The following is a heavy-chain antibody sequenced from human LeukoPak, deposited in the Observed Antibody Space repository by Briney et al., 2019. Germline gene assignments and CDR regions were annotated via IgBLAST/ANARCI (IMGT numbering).Heavy chain of an antibody. Sequence: SETLSHTCAVSGSSISNGHYWVWIRQPPGRGLEWIGSLYHTDSAYYNTSLRSRVSMSVDTSKNQFSLTLNFVTAADLAVYYCARQHDSYYYYYIDVWGSGTRVTVSS. J-gene: IGHJ6*03. CDR1: GSSISNGHY. CDR2: LYHTDSA. V-gene: IGHV4-38-2*01. CDR3: ARQHDSYYYYYIDV.